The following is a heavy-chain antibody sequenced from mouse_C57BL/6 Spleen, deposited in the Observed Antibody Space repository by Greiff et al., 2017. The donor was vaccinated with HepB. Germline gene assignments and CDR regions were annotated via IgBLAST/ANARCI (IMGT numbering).Heavy chain of an antibody. V-gene: IGHV7-1*01. D-gene: IGHD2-1*01. Sequence: EVKLMESGGGLVQSGRSLRLSCATSGFTFSDFYMEWVRQAPGKGLEWIAASRNKANDYTTEYSASVKGRFIVSRDTSQSILYLQMNALRAEDTAIYYCARDLLAPFDYWGQGTTLTVSS. CDR1: GFTFSDFY. CDR3: ARDLLAPFDY. J-gene: IGHJ2*01. CDR2: SRNKANDYTT.